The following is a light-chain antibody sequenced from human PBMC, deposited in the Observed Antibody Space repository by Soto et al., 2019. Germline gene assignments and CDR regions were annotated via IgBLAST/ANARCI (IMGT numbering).Light chain of an antibody. CDR2: LGS. V-gene: IGKV2-28*01. J-gene: IGKJ4*01. CDR3: MQALQTPLT. CDR1: QSLLHSNGYNY. Sequence: DIVMTQSPLSLPVTPVEPASISCMSSQSLLHSNGYNYLDWYLQKPGQSPQLLIYLGSNRASGVPDRFSGSGSGTDFTLKISRVEAEDVGVYYCMQALQTPLTFGGGTKVDIK.